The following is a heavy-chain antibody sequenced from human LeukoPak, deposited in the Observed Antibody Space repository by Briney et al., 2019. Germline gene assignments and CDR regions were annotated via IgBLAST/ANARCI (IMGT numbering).Heavy chain of an antibody. D-gene: IGHD3-10*01. CDR2: ISWNSGSI. J-gene: IGHJ5*02. Sequence: GGSLRLSCAASGFTFDDYAMHWVRQAPGKGLEWVSGISWNSGSIGYADSVKGRFTISRDNAKNSLYLQMNSLRAGDTALYYCAKDGRYGSGSYLFDPWGQGTLVTVSS. CDR1: GFTFDDYA. V-gene: IGHV3-9*01. CDR3: AKDGRYGSGSYLFDP.